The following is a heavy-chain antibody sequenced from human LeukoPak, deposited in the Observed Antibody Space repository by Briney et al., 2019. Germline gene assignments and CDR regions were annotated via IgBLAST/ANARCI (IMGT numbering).Heavy chain of an antibody. J-gene: IGHJ3*02. V-gene: IGHV1-69*04. CDR3: TREGVYSPDGSGYHRDAFDI. CDR1: GGSFNSYV. Sequence: GASVKVSRKASGGSFNSYVITWVRQAPGQGLEWMGRIIPILNVANFAQKFQGRVTITADKSTNTAHMELSSLRSEDTAVYYRTREGVYSPDGSGYHRDAFDIWGQGTVVTVSS. CDR2: IIPILNVA. D-gene: IGHD3-22*01.